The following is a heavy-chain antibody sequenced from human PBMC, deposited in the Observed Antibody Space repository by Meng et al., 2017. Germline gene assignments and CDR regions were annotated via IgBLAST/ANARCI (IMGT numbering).Heavy chain of an antibody. CDR2: INTNTGNP. CDR1: GYTFTSYA. CDR3: ARDKAAAGTGNWFDP. J-gene: IGHJ5*02. Sequence: ASVKVSCKASGYTFTSYAMNWVRQAPGQGLEWMGWINTNTGNPTYAQGFTGRFVFSLDTSVSTAYLQISSLKDEDTAVYYCARDKAAAGTGNWFDPWGQGTLVTVSS. D-gene: IGHD6-13*01. V-gene: IGHV7-4-1*02.